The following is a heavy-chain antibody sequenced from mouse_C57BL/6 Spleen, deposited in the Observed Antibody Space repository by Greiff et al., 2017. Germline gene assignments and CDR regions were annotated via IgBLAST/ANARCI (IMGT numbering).Heavy chain of an antibody. CDR2: IYPRSGNT. D-gene: IGHD2-4*01. CDR3: AREENYDYDGDYFDY. CDR1: GYTFTSYG. V-gene: IGHV1-81*01. Sequence: VKLQQSGAELARPGASVKLSCKASGYTFTSYGISWVKQRTGQGLEWIGEIYPRSGNTYYNEKFKGKATLTADKSSSTAYMELRSLTSEDSAVYFCAREENYDYDGDYFDYWGQGTTLTVSS. J-gene: IGHJ2*01.